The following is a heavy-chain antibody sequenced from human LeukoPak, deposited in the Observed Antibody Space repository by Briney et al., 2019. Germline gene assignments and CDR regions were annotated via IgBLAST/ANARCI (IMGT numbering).Heavy chain of an antibody. Sequence: GGSLRLSCAASGFTFSSYYMNWVRQAPGKGLEWISYISSSGSTIYYADSVKGRFTIFRDNAKNSLYLQMISLRAEDTAVYYCAELGITMIGGVWGKGTTVTISS. CDR2: ISSSGSTI. CDR1: GFTFSSYY. J-gene: IGHJ6*04. D-gene: IGHD3-10*02. CDR3: AELGITMIGGV. V-gene: IGHV3-48*03.